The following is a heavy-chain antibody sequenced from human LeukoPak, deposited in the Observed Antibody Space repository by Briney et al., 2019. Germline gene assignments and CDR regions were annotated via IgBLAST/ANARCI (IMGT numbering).Heavy chain of an antibody. D-gene: IGHD5-12*01. V-gene: IGHV3-30*18. J-gene: IGHJ4*02. CDR3: AKGGRYSGYDSDFDY. CDR2: ISYDGSNK. CDR1: GFTFSSYG. Sequence: GGSLRLSCAASGFTFSSYGMHWVRQAPGKGLEWVAVISYDGSNKYYADSVKGRFTISRDNSKNTLYLQMNSLRAEDTAVYYCAKGGRYSGYDSDFDYWGQGTLVTVSS.